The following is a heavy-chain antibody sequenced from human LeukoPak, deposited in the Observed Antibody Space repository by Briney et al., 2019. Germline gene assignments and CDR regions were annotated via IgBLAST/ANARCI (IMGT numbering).Heavy chain of an antibody. Sequence: PSQTLSLTCTVSGGSISSGGYYWSWIRQHPGKGLEWIGNIYYSGSTYYSPSLKSRVTISVDTSKNRFSLKLSSVTAADTAVYYCARSFYDSSGYLNDYWGQGTLVTVSS. CDR3: ARSFYDSSGYLNDY. CDR2: IYYSGST. D-gene: IGHD3-22*01. CDR1: GGSISSGGYY. J-gene: IGHJ4*02. V-gene: IGHV4-31*03.